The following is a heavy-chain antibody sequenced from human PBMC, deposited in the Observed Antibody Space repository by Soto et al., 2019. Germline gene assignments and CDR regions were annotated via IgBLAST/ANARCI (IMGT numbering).Heavy chain of an antibody. CDR1: GGSISSGGYY. CDR3: ARERGGYCSGGSCYSYYYGMDV. CDR2: IYYSGST. J-gene: IGHJ6*02. V-gene: IGHV4-31*03. Sequence: PSETLSLTCTVSGGSISSGGYYWSWIRQHPGKGLEWIGYIYYSGSTYYNPSLKSRVTISVDTSKNQFSLKLSSVTAADTAVYYCARERGGYCSGGSCYSYYYGMDVWGQGTTVTVS. D-gene: IGHD2-15*01.